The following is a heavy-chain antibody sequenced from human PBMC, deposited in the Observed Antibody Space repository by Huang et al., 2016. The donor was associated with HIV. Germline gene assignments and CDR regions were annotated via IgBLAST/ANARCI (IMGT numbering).Heavy chain of an antibody. V-gene: IGHV3-30*18. D-gene: IGHD2-15*01. CDR2: ISYDGRND. CDR3: AKESRWFSDLDH. CDR1: GFSFSNFA. J-gene: IGHJ4*02. Sequence: QVHLVESGGGVVQPGRSLRLSCAASGFSFSNFAMHWVRQAPGKGLEWVAVISYDGRNDVYSDSVKGRFTISRDNFKDTLTLQMNSLRIDDTAMYFCAKESRWFSDLDHWGQGTLVTVSS.